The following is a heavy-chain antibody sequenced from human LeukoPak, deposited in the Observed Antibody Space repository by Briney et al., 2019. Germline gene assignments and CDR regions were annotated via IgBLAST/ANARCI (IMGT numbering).Heavy chain of an antibody. D-gene: IGHD4-17*01. CDR3: ARCNFRDYGDYKVWYYAMDV. V-gene: IGHV3-30*03. CDR1: GFTFSSYG. CDR2: ISYDGGNK. Sequence: GGSLRLSCAASGFTFSSYGMHWVRQAPGKGLEWVAVISYDGGNKYYADSVKGRFTISRDNSKNTLYLQMNSLRAEDTAVYYCARCNFRDYGDYKVWYYAMDVWGQGTTVTVSS. J-gene: IGHJ6*02.